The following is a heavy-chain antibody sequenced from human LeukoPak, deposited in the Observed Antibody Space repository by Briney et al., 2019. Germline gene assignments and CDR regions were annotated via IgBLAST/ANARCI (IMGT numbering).Heavy chain of an antibody. D-gene: IGHD2-8*01. J-gene: IGHJ4*02. CDR1: GASISSYY. CDR2: ISYTGST. CDR3: ASLRMANFDY. V-gene: IGHV4-59*08. Sequence: PSETLSLTCTVSGASISSYYWSWIRQPPGKGLAWIGYISYTGSTNYNPSLKSRVTISVDTSKNQFSLRLSSVTAADTAVYYCASLRMANFDYWGQGTLVTVLS.